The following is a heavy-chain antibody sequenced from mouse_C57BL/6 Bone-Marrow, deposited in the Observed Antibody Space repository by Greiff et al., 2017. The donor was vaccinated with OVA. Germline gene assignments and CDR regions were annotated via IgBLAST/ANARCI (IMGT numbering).Heavy chain of an antibody. Sequence: DVQLVESGGGLVQPGGSLKLSCAASGFTFSDYYMYWVRQTPEKRLEWVAYISNGGGSTYYPDTVKGRFTISRDNAKNTLYLQMSRLKSEDTAMYYCAREGITSFDYWGQGTTLTVSS. J-gene: IGHJ2*01. CDR1: GFTFSDYY. CDR2: ISNGGGST. D-gene: IGHD1-1*01. CDR3: AREGITSFDY. V-gene: IGHV5-12*01.